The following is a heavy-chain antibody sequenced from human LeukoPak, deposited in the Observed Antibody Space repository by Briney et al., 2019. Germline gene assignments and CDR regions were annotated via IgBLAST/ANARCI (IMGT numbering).Heavy chain of an antibody. V-gene: IGHV3-30*02. CDR3: AKDSSTSYSYYMDV. CDR2: IRYDGSNK. Sequence: GGSPRLSCAASGFTFSSYGMHWVRQAPGKGLEWVAFIRYDGSNKYYADSVKGRFTISRDNSKNTLYLQMNSLRAEDTAVYSCAKDSSTSYSYYMDVWGKGTTVTISS. J-gene: IGHJ6*03. CDR1: GFTFSSYG. D-gene: IGHD2-2*01.